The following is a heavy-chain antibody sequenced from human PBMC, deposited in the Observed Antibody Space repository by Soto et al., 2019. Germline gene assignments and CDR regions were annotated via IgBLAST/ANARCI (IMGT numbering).Heavy chain of an antibody. CDR1: GGTFSSYT. J-gene: IGHJ4*02. Sequence: SVKVSCKASGGTFSSYTISWVRQAPGQGLEWMGRIIPILGIANYAQKFQGRVTITADKSTSTAYMELSSLRSEDTAVYYCARGSDFYGSWYDYWGQGTLVTVSS. V-gene: IGHV1-69*02. D-gene: IGHD2-15*01. CDR3: ARGSDFYGSWYDY. CDR2: IIPILGIA.